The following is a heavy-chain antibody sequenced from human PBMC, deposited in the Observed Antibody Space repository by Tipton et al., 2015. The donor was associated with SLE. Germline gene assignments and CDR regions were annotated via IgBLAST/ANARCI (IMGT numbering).Heavy chain of an antibody. V-gene: IGHV4-34*01. D-gene: IGHD3-3*01. Sequence: TLSLTCAVYVGSFSDYYWNWIRQPPGKGLEWIGEIHHSGTTNHNPSLKSRVTISADTSKNQFSLKLSSVTAADTAVYYCARGHRYSDFWSNYSPSHCYHYMDVWGQGTTVPVPS. CDR3: ARGHRYSDFWSNYSPSHCYHYMDV. CDR1: VGSFSDYY. J-gene: IGHJ6*03. CDR2: IHHSGTT.